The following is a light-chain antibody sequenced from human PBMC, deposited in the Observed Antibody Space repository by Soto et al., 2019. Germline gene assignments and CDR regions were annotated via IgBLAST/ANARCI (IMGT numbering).Light chain of an antibody. CDR1: QSVSSY. J-gene: IGKJ2*01. V-gene: IGKV3-11*01. CDR2: DAS. Sequence: EIVLTQSPATLSLSPGDRATLSCRASQSVSSYLAWYQQKPGQAPRLLIYDASNTTPAIPARFSGSGSGTDFTLTISSLEPEDFAVYYSQQRSNWPPYTVGQGTKLEIK. CDR3: QQRSNWPPYT.